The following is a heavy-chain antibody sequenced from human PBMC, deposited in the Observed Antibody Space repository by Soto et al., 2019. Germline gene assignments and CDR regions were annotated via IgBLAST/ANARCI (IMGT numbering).Heavy chain of an antibody. CDR3: VSSGSGSYYIDY. V-gene: IGHV4-30-4*01. CDR2: IYYSGST. D-gene: IGHD3-10*01. Sequence: SETLSLTCTVSSGSISSGDYYWSWIRQPPGKGLEWIGYIYYSGSTYYNPSLKSRVTISVDTSKNQFSLKLSSVTAADTAVYYCVSSGSGSYYIDYWGQGTLVTVSS. J-gene: IGHJ4*02. CDR1: SGSISSGDYY.